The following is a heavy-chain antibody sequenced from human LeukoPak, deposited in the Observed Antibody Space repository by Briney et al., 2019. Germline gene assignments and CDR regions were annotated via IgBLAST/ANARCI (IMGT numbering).Heavy chain of an antibody. CDR1: GYSITSDYY. J-gene: IGHJ4*02. D-gene: IGHD3-16*01. CDR2: ISDGGNT. V-gene: IGHV4-38-2*01. CDR3: ARVMRGSQFDY. Sequence: SETLSLTCAVSGYSITSDYYWGWIRQSPGKGLEWIGSISDGGNTYYNSSLESRVTISRDTSKNQFSLELTSVTASDTAVYYCARVMRGSQFDYWGQGTLVTVSS.